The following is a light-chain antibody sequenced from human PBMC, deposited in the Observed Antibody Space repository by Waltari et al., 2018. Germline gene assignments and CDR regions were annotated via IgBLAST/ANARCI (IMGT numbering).Light chain of an antibody. V-gene: IGKV1-12*01. Sequence: DIQMTQSPSSVSASVGDRVTITCRASQGMDTWLTWYQQKPGKAPKVLIYAASSLQSGVPPRFSGSGSGTDFTLTLSGLQPEDFATYYCQQARSYPLSFGGGTRVEIK. CDR1: QGMDTW. CDR2: AAS. J-gene: IGKJ4*01. CDR3: QQARSYPLS.